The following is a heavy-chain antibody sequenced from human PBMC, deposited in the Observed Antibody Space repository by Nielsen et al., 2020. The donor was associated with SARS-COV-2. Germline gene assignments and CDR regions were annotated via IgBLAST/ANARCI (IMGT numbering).Heavy chain of an antibody. CDR3: AKDLGVPGYSSSWYLSSYGMDV. CDR2: ISYDGSNK. CDR1: GFTFSSYG. D-gene: IGHD6-13*01. J-gene: IGHJ6*02. Sequence: GESLKISCAASGFTFSSYGMHWVRQAPGKVLEWVAVISYDGSNKYYADSVKGRFTISRDNSKNTLYLQMNSLRAEDTAVYYCAKDLGVPGYSSSWYLSSYGMDVWGQGTTVTVSS. V-gene: IGHV3-30*18.